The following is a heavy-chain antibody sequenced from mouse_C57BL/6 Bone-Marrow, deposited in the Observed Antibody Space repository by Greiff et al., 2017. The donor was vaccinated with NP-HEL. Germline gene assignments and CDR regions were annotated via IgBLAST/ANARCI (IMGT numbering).Heavy chain of an antibody. Sequence: QVHVKQPGAELVKPGASVKVSCKASGYTFPSSWMHWVKQRPGQGLEWIGRINPSDSDTNYNQKLKGKAKLTVDKSSSTAYMQFTSLTSEDSAVYYCATGGLAGFDVWGTGTTVTVSS. CDR2: INPSDSDT. V-gene: IGHV1-74*01. CDR3: ATGGLAGFDV. J-gene: IGHJ1*03. CDR1: GYTFPSSW. D-gene: IGHD2-4*01.